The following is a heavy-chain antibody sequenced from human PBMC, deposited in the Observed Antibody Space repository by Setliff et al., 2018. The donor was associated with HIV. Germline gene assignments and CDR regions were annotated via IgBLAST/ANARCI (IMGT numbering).Heavy chain of an antibody. D-gene: IGHD6-13*01. Sequence: PGGSLRLSCAASGFTFSSYAMGWVRQAPGKGLEWVSSISGSGGTTYYADSVKGRFTITSDSSKYTLYLQMNSLRAEDTAIYYCAKAIRPAAAGTWLGPFDYWGQGTLVTVSS. V-gene: IGHV3-23*01. CDR1: GFTFSSYA. CDR3: AKAIRPAAAGTWLGPFDY. CDR2: ISGSGGTT. J-gene: IGHJ4*02.